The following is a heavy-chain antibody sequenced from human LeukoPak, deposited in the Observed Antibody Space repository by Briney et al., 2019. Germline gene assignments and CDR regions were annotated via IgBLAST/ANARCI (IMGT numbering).Heavy chain of an antibody. CDR1: GFTVSTDN. V-gene: IGHV3-66*02. Sequence: PGGSLRLPCAASGFTVSTDNMSWVRQVPGKGLEWVSVVYSGNDGTNYADSVRGRFTISRDDSKNMVYLQMNNLRLEDAAVYYCTKRSRGYYDYWGQGTLVTVSS. J-gene: IGHJ4*02. CDR3: TKRSRGYYDY. D-gene: IGHD3-10*01. CDR2: VYSGNDGT.